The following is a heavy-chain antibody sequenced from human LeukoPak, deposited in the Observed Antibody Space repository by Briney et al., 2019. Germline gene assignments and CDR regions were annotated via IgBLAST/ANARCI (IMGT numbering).Heavy chain of an antibody. Sequence: SETLSLTCTVSGGSISSGGYYWSWIRQPPGKGLEWIGYIYHSGSTYYNPSLKSRVTISVDRSKNQFSLKLSSVTAADTAVYYCARVKMHTAMVVGAYFDYWGQGTLVTVSS. CDR2: IYHSGST. CDR1: GGSISSGGYY. V-gene: IGHV4-30-2*01. D-gene: IGHD5-18*01. J-gene: IGHJ4*02. CDR3: ARVKMHTAMVVGAYFDY.